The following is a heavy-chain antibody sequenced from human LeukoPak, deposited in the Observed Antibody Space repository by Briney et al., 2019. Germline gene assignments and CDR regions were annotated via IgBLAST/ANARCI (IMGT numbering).Heavy chain of an antibody. Sequence: MASETLSLTCTVSGGSISSYYWSWIRQPPGKGLEWIGYIYYSGSTNYNPSLKSRVTISVDTSKNQFSLKLSSVTAADTAVYYCARLPGDAFDIWGQGTMVTASS. J-gene: IGHJ3*02. V-gene: IGHV4-59*08. CDR1: GGSISSYY. CDR3: ARLPGDAFDI. CDR2: IYYSGST.